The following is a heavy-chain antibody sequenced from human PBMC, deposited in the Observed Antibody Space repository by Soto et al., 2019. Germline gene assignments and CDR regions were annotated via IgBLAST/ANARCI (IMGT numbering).Heavy chain of an antibody. CDR3: ARRSVSVNPVYGMDV. V-gene: IGHV5-10-1*01. J-gene: IGHJ6*02. CDR2: IDPSDSYT. D-gene: IGHD4-4*01. CDR1: GYSFTSFW. Sequence: TGESLKISCEGSGYSFTSFWINWVRQMPGKGLEWMGRIDPSDSYTSYSPSFQGHVTISTDKSINTAYLQWTSLRASDTAIYYCARRSVSVNPVYGMDVWGQGTTVTVSS.